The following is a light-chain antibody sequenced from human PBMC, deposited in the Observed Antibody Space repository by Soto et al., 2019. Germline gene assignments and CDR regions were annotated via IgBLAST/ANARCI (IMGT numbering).Light chain of an antibody. V-gene: IGKV1-5*01. CDR2: DVS. CDR3: QQYKDYVYT. Sequence: MTQSPSTLSASVGDRVIITCRASQTVERWMAWYQQKPGKAPKLLISDVSTLERGVPSRFSGSGSATEFTLTISGLQPDDFATYYCQQYKDYVYTFGQGTKVDIK. J-gene: IGKJ2*01. CDR1: QTVERW.